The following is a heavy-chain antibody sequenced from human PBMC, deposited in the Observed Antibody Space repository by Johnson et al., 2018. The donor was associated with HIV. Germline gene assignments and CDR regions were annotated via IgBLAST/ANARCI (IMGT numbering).Heavy chain of an antibody. J-gene: IGHJ3*02. CDR1: GFTVSSNY. Sequence: VQLVESGGGLIQPGGSLRLSCAASGFTVSSNYMSWVRQAPGKGLAWVSVIYSGGSTYYAASVKGRFTISRDNSKNTLYLQMNSLRAEDTAVYYCARDSVILVDGAFDIWGQGTMVTVSS. CDR3: ARDSVILVDGAFDI. CDR2: IYSGGST. V-gene: IGHV3-53*01. D-gene: IGHD2-15*01.